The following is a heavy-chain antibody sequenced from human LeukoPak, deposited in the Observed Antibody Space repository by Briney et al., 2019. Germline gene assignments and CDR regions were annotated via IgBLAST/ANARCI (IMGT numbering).Heavy chain of an antibody. CDR1: GFTFSSYG. V-gene: IGHV3-30*02. Sequence: PGGSLRLSCAASGFTFSSYGMHWVRQAPGKGLEWVAFIRYDGSNKYYADSVKGRFTISRDNSKNTLYLQMNSLRAEDTAVYYCAKAPPGIAARLFDYWGQGTLVTVSS. D-gene: IGHD6-6*01. J-gene: IGHJ4*02. CDR3: AKAPPGIAARLFDY. CDR2: IRYDGSNK.